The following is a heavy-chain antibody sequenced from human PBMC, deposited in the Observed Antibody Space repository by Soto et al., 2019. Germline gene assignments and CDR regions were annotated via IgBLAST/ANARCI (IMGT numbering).Heavy chain of an antibody. CDR3: ARETRLRGFGELSGWFDP. V-gene: IGHV1-18*04. D-gene: IGHD3-10*01. CDR2: ISAYNGNT. Sequence: QVQLVQSGGEVKKPGASVKVSCKASGYTFTSYGITWVRQAPGQRLEWMGWISAYNGNTNYVQKFQGSVTMTTDTSTSAGYMELRRLRSDDPAVYYCARETRLRGFGELSGWFDPWGQGTLVPVSS. CDR1: GYTFTSYG. J-gene: IGHJ5*02.